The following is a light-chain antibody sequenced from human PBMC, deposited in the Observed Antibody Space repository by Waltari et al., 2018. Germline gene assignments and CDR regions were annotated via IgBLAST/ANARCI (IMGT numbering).Light chain of an antibody. CDR1: SNYVAGYNS. V-gene: IGLV2-14*01. CDR3: SSQSSNDVVL. CDR2: DVS. Sequence: QSALTQPASVSGSPGQSVTIFCAGTSNYVAGYNSVSWYQEHPGKAPRVIIYDVSDRPSGVSDRFSGSKSGNTASLTISGLQAEDEADYYCSSQSSNDVVLFGGGTKLTVL. J-gene: IGLJ2*01.